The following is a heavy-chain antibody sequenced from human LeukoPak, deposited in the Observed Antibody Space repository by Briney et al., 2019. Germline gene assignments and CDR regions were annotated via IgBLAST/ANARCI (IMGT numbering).Heavy chain of an antibody. CDR3: AKDNRIGGYDYSLGY. V-gene: IGHV3-9*01. Sequence: PGRSLRLSCAASGFTFVDYAMHWVRQAPGKGLEWVSGISWNSGSIGYADSVKGRFTISRDNAKNSLYLQMNSLRAEDTALYYCAKDNRIGGYDYSLGYWGQGTLVTVSS. D-gene: IGHD5-12*01. CDR1: GFTFVDYA. CDR2: ISWNSGSI. J-gene: IGHJ4*02.